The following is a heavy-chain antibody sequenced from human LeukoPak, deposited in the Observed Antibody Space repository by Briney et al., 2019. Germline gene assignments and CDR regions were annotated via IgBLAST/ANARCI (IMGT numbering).Heavy chain of an antibody. V-gene: IGHV6-1*01. J-gene: IGHJ4*02. CDR1: GDSVSSNSAA. CDR3: ARESRDGYNYVDY. D-gene: IGHD5-24*01. Sequence: KQSQTLSLTCAISGDSVSSNSAAWNWIRQSPSRGLEWLGRTYYRSKWYNDYAVSVKSRITINPDTSKNQFSLKLSSVTAADTAVYYCARESRDGYNYVDYWGQGTLVTVSS. CDR2: TYYRSKWYN.